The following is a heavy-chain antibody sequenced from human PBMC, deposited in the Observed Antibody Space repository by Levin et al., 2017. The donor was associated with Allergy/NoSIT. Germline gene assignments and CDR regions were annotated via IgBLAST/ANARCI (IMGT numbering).Heavy chain of an antibody. CDR2: INSDGSST. Sequence: PGGSLRLSCAASGFTFSSYWMHWVRQAPGKGLVWVSRINSDGSSTSYADSVKGRFTISRDNAKNTLYLQMNSLRAEDTAVYYCARDHKAYYDFWSGYSGGYWGQGTLVTVSS. J-gene: IGHJ4*02. V-gene: IGHV3-74*01. CDR3: ARDHKAYYDFWSGYSGGY. CDR1: GFTFSSYW. D-gene: IGHD3-3*01.